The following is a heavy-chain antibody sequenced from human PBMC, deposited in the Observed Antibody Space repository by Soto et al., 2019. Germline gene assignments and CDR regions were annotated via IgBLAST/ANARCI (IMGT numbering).Heavy chain of an antibody. CDR2: IHCNSGGT. CDR3: ARDLINHYAMDV. J-gene: IGHJ6*02. CDR1: GYTLTASY. Sequence: QVRLLQPGAEGRSPGAPGKVSSRASGYTLTASYMHWVRQAPGQGLEGVGWIHCNSGGTNYAQNFQGWVTMTRDTSISTAYMELSRLRSDDTAVYYCARDLINHYAMDVWGQGTTVTVSS. V-gene: IGHV1-2*04. D-gene: IGHD3-16*01.